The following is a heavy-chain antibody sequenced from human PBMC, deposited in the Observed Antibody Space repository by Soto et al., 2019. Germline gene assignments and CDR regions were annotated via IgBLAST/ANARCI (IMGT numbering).Heavy chain of an antibody. V-gene: IGHV3-30*18. J-gene: IGHJ6*02. CDR1: GFTFSSYG. CDR2: ISYDGSNK. Sequence: PGGSMRLSCAASGFTFSSYGMHWVRQAPGKGLEWVAVISYDGSNKYYADSVKGRFTISRDNSKNTLYLQMNSPRAEDTAVYYCAKDVGVATNGYYYGMDVWGQGTTVTVSS. CDR3: AKDVGVATNGYYYGMDV. D-gene: IGHD5-12*01.